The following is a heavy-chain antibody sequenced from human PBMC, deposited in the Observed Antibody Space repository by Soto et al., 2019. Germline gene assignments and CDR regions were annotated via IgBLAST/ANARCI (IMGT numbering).Heavy chain of an antibody. V-gene: IGHV3-23*01. CDR2: ISASGFST. CDR1: GFTFSGYA. CDR3: AKDVDGLEWLYYYGMDV. Sequence: GGSLRLSCAASGFTFSGYAMTWVRQAPGKGLEWVSAISASGFSTYYADSVKGRFTISRDNSKNTLYLQMNSLRAEDTAVYYCAKDVDGLEWLYYYGMDVWGHGTTVTVSS. D-gene: IGHD3-3*01. J-gene: IGHJ6*02.